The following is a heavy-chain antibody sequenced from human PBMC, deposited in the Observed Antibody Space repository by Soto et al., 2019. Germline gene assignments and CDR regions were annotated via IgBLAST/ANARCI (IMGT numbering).Heavy chain of an antibody. V-gene: IGHV3-9*01. CDR3: AKDIRPGWYSSSWSPFDY. CDR1: GFTFDDHA. CDR2: ISWNSGSI. Sequence: PGGSLRLSCAASGFTFDDHAMHWVRQAPGKGLEWVSGISWNSGSIGYADSVKGRFTISRDNAKNSLYLQMNSLRAEDTALYYCAKDIRPGWYSSSWSPFDYWGQGTLVTVSS. J-gene: IGHJ4*02. D-gene: IGHD6-13*01.